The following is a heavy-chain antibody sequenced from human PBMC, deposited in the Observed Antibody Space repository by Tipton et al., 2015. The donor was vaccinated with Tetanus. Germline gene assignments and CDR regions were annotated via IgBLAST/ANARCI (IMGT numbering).Heavy chain of an antibody. J-gene: IGHJ6*04. CDR3: AKEALGVLNL. V-gene: IGHV3-9*01. D-gene: IGHD1-14*01. Sequence: SLRLSCVVSGFTFEDYAMHWVRQAPGKGLEWVARISWNSGDIDYAESVKGRFTISRDNSKNTLSLQLNSLRADDTAIYYCAKEALGVLNLWGNGTTVIVSS. CDR1: GFTFEDYA. CDR2: ISWNSGDI.